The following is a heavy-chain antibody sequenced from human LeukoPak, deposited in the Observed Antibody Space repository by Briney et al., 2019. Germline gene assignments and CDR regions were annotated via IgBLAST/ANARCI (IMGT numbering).Heavy chain of an antibody. D-gene: IGHD3-22*01. Sequence: GGSLRLSCAASGFTVSDYSMSWVRQAPGKGLEWVSAISGSGSYTDYADSVKGRFTISKDNSKNTLYMRMSSLRAEDTALYYCAKRRYDSSGHFDSWGQGTWSPSPQ. CDR1: GFTVSDYS. J-gene: IGHJ4*02. CDR2: ISGSGSYT. CDR3: AKRRYDSSGHFDS. V-gene: IGHV3-23*01.